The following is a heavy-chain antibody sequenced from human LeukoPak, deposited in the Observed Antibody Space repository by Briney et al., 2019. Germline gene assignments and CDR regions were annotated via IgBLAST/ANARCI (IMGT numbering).Heavy chain of an antibody. J-gene: IGHJ6*03. Sequence: PSETLSLTCTVSGVSISSYYWSWIRQPAGKGLEWIGRIYTSGSTNYNPSLESRVTMSLDTSKNQFSLRLSSVTAADTAVYYCVSGYYYMDVWGKGTTVTVSS. D-gene: IGHD3-10*01. CDR3: VSGYYYMDV. V-gene: IGHV4-4*07. CDR1: GVSISSYY. CDR2: IYTSGST.